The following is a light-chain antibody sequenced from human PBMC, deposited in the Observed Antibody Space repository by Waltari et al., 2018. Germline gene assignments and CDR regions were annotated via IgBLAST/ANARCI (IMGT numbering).Light chain of an antibody. CDR1: SSNIEMNY. V-gene: IGLV1-47*01. J-gene: IGLJ1*01. Sequence: QSVLTQPPSASGTPGQRVTISCSGSSSNIEMNYVYWFQRLPGTAPRLLIYRNNQRPSGVPDRFSGSKSGASASLAISGVRSGDEADYYCAAWDDSLSGLYVFGTGTKVTVL. CDR2: RNN. CDR3: AAWDDSLSGLYV.